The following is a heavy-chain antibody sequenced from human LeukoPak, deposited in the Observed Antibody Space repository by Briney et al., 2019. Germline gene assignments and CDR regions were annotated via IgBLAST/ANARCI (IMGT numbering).Heavy chain of an antibody. Sequence: GGSLRLSCAASGFTFSSYAMHWVRQAPGKGLEWVSYISSSSSTIYYADSVKGRFTISRDNAKNSLYLQMNSLRAEETAVYYCARVAAAGTLYYYYYMDVWGKGTTVTVSS. CDR3: ARVAAAGTLYYYYYMDV. V-gene: IGHV3-48*04. CDR1: GFTFSSYA. D-gene: IGHD6-13*01. CDR2: ISSSSSTI. J-gene: IGHJ6*03.